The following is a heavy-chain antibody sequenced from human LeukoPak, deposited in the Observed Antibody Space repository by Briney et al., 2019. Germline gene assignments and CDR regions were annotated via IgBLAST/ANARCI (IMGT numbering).Heavy chain of an antibody. CDR3: ARGDPLLWFGEPLGYYYGMDV. J-gene: IGHJ6*02. CDR2: MNPNSGNT. D-gene: IGHD3-10*01. Sequence: GASVKVSCKASGYTFTSYDINWVRQATGQGLEWMGWMNPNSGNTGYAQKFQGRVTMTRNTSISTAYMELSSLRSEDTAVYYCARGDPLLWFGEPLGYYYGMDVWGQGTTVTVSS. CDR1: GYTFTSYD. V-gene: IGHV1-8*01.